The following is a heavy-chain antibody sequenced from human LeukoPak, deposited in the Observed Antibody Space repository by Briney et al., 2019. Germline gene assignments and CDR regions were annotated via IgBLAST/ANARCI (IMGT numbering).Heavy chain of an antibody. CDR2: ISSSSSYI. D-gene: IGHD2-8*01. CDR3: TRGPREMGQGYYYYMDV. V-gene: IGHV3-21*04. J-gene: IGHJ6*03. Sequence: GGSLRLSCAASGFTFSSYSMNWVRQAPGKGLEWVSSISSSSSYIYYADSVKGRFTISRDNAKNSLYLQMNSLKTEDTAVYYCTRGPREMGQGYYYYMDVWGKGTTVTVSS. CDR1: GFTFSSYS.